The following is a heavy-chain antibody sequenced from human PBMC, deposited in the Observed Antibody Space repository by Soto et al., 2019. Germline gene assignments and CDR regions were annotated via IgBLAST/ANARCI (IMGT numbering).Heavy chain of an antibody. CDR3: AVVNRYFDN. J-gene: IGHJ4*02. D-gene: IGHD2-15*01. CDR2: IYNTGST. CDR1: GGSISTITYY. V-gene: IGHV4-39*01. Sequence: ASETLSLTCTVSGGSISTITYYWGWIRQPPGKGLEWIGNIYNTGSTYYNPSLKSRVTISVDTSNNQFSLKLTSVTAADTAVYYCAVVNRYFDNWGQGAVVTVSS.